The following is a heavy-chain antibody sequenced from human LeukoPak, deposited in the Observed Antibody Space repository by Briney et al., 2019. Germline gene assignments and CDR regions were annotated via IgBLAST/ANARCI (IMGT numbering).Heavy chain of an antibody. CDR3: ARDKYGSGSYSWSKRLDS. D-gene: IGHD3-10*01. CDR1: GFTFSTYN. J-gene: IGHJ4*02. V-gene: IGHV3-21*01. Sequence: GGSLRLSCAASGFTFSTYNMNWVRQAPGKGLEWVSSISGSSSYIYYADSVKGRFSISRDNAKNSLYLQMNSLRAEDTAVYYCARDKYGSGSYSWSKRLDSWGQGTLVTVSS. CDR2: ISGSSSYI.